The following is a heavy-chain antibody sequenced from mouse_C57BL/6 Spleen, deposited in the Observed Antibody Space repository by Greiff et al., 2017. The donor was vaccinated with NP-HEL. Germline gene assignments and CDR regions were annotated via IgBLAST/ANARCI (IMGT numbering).Heavy chain of an antibody. V-gene: IGHV1-62-2*01. CDR2: FYPGSGSI. CDR1: GYTFTEYT. D-gene: IGHD1-1*01. J-gene: IGHJ2*01. CDR3: ARHEKGYYYGSSYLFDY. Sequence: QVQLQQSGAELVKPGASVKLSCKASGYTFTEYTIHWVKQRSGQGLEWIGWFYPGSGSIKYNEKFKDKATLTADKSSSTVYMELSRLTSEDSAVYFCARHEKGYYYGSSYLFDYWGQGTTLTVSS.